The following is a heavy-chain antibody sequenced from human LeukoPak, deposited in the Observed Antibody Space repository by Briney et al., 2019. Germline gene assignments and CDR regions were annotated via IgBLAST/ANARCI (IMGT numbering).Heavy chain of an antibody. CDR1: GYTFTGYY. CDR3: ARGYYYDSSGYSPFGY. D-gene: IGHD3-22*01. V-gene: IGHV1-2*02. J-gene: IGHJ4*02. Sequence: ASVKVSCKASGYTFTGYYMHWVRQAPGQGLEWMGWINPNSGGTNYAQKFQGRVTTTRDTSISTAYMELSRLRSDDTAVYYCARGYYYDSSGYSPFGYWGQGTLVTVSS. CDR2: INPNSGGT.